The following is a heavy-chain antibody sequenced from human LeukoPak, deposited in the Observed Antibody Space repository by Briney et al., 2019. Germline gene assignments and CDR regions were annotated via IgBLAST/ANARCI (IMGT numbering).Heavy chain of an antibody. D-gene: IGHD4-17*01. V-gene: IGHV4-59*08. J-gene: IGHJ4*02. Sequence: SETLSLTCTVSGGSISSYYWSWIRQPPGKGLEWIGYIYYSGSTNYNPSLKSRVTISVDTSKNQFSLKLSSVTAADTAVYCCARLLSTVTTSQPFDYWGQGTLVTVSS. CDR2: IYYSGST. CDR3: ARLLSTVTTSQPFDY. CDR1: GGSISSYY.